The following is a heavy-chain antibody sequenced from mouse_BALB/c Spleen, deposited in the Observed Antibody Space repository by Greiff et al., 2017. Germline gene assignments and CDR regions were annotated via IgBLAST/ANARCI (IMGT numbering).Heavy chain of an antibody. D-gene: IGHD1-1*01. CDR2: INPSNGGT. CDR1: GYTFTSYY. V-gene: IGHV1S81*02. J-gene: IGHJ3*01. CDR3: TTLYGSAY. Sequence: QVHVKQSGAELVKPGASVKLSCKASGYTFTSYYMYWVKQRPGQGLEWIGEINPSNGGTNFNEKFKSKATLTVDKSSSTAYMQLSSLTSEDSAVYYCTTLYGSAYWGQGTLVTVSA.